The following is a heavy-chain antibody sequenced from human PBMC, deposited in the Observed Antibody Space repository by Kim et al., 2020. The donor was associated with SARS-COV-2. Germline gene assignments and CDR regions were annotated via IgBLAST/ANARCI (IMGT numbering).Heavy chain of an antibody. CDR1: GFTFRTYW. CDR3: TRNPDYSKRASFDY. Sequence: GGSLRLSCAASGFTFRTYWMHWVRQVPGKGLVWVSRINDDGSVTTYADSVKGRFTISTDNSKNMMYLHMNSLRAEDTAVSYFTRNPDYSKRASFDY. V-gene: IGHV3-74*01. J-gene: IGHJ4*01. CDR2: INDDGSVT. D-gene: IGHD4-4*01.